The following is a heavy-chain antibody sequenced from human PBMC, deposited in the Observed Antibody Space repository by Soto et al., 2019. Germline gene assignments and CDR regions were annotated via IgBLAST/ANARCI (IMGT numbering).Heavy chain of an antibody. CDR3: ARDLGGPDY. V-gene: IGHV3-74*01. Sequence: PGGSLRLSCAASGFTLNHYWMHWVREAPGKGLVWVSRINNDGSSTAYADPVKGRFTISRDNAKNTLYLQMNGLRAEDTAIYYCARDLGGPDYWGQGTLVTVSS. CDR1: GFTLNHYW. J-gene: IGHJ4*02. CDR2: INNDGSST. D-gene: IGHD3-16*01.